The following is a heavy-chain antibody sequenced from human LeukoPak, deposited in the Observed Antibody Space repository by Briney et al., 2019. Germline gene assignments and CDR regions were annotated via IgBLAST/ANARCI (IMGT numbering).Heavy chain of an antibody. CDR3: AKETYDYSDYVVAPEFDY. J-gene: IGHJ4*02. V-gene: IGHV3-30*18. CDR2: ISYDGSNK. Sequence: GGSLRLSCAASGFTFSSYGMHWVRQAPGKGLEWVAVISYDGSNKYYADSVKGRFTISRDNSKNTLYLQMNSLRAEDTAVYYCAKETYDYSDYVVAPEFDYWGQGTLVTASS. D-gene: IGHD4-11*01. CDR1: GFTFSSYG.